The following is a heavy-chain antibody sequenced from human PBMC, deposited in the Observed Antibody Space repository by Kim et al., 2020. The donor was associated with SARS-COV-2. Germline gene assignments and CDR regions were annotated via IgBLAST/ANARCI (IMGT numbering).Heavy chain of an antibody. D-gene: IGHD3-22*01. J-gene: IGHJ4*02. Sequence: SETLSLTCAVYGGSFSGYYWSWIRQPPGKGLEWIGEINHSGSTNYNPSLKSRVTISVDTYKNQFSLKLSSVTAADTAVYYCARGQDSSGYNAPFDYWGQGTLVTVSS. CDR1: GGSFSGYY. CDR2: INHSGST. CDR3: ARGQDSSGYNAPFDY. V-gene: IGHV4-34*01.